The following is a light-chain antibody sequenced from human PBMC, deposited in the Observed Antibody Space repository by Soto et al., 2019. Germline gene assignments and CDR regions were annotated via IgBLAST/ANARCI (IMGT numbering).Light chain of an antibody. J-gene: IGKJ1*01. CDR3: QQSYSRPRT. CDR2: DAS. Sequence: EIWLTQSPATLSLSPGERATLSCGASKTVSSYLLWYQKKPGKAPRLLIYDASNRATGIPARLSGSGSETDLTITISSMQTEDFETYFCQQSYSRPRTFGQGTKVDI. V-gene: IGKV3-11*01. CDR1: KTVSSY.